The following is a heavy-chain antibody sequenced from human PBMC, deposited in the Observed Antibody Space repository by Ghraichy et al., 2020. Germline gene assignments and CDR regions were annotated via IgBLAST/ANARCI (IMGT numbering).Heavy chain of an antibody. J-gene: IGHJ2*01. D-gene: IGHD6-6*01. V-gene: IGHV4-59*01. CDR1: GDSISSYY. CDR3: ARYSNSDWYFDL. CDR2: IHYSGST. Sequence: SETLSLTCTVSGDSISSYYWNWIRQPPGKGLEWIGYIHYSGSTNYNPSLKSRVTILVDTSKNQFSLKVYSVTDADTAVYYCARYSNSDWYFDLWGRGTLVTVSS.